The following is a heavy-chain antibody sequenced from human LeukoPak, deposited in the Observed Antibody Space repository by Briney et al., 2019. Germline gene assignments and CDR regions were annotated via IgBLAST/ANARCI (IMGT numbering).Heavy chain of an antibody. D-gene: IGHD2-2*01. J-gene: IGHJ4*02. Sequence: SETLSLTCTVSGGSFSSGSYYWNWIRQPPGKGLDWIGHIYCSGSNNYNPCLKSRVTISVDTSKHQFSLRLSSVIAADTDVYYCARDRREYCSDTSCYPQNYFDYWGQGTLVTVSS. CDR1: GGSFSSGSYY. CDR3: ARDRREYCSDTSCYPQNYFDY. V-gene: IGHV4-61*01. CDR2: IYCSGSN.